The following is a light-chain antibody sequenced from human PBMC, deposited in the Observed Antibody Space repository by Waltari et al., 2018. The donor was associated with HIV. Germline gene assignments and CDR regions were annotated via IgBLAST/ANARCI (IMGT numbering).Light chain of an antibody. CDR2: RSN. CDR3: AAWDDSLRGWV. Sequence: QSVLTQPPSASGTPGQRVTISCSGSRSNIGTNSVYWFQQLPGTTPKLLIYRSNRRPSGVPDRFSGSKSGTSGSLAISGLRSEDEADYYCAAWDDSLRGWVFGGGTKLTVL. V-gene: IGLV1-47*01. J-gene: IGLJ3*02. CDR1: RSNIGTNS.